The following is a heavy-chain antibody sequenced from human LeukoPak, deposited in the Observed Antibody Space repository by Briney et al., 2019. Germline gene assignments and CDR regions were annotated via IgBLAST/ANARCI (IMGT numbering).Heavy chain of an antibody. CDR2: ISWDGGST. V-gene: IGHV3-43*01. CDR3: AKTASEYYYDSSGYSRPPDY. J-gene: IGHJ4*02. D-gene: IGHD3-22*01. CDR1: GFTFDDYT. Sequence: GGSLRLSCAASGFTFDDYTMHWVRQAPGKGLEWVSLISWDGGSTYYADSVKGRFTISRDNSKNSLYLQMNSLRAEDTALYYCAKTASEYYYDSSGYSRPPDYWGQGTLVTVSS.